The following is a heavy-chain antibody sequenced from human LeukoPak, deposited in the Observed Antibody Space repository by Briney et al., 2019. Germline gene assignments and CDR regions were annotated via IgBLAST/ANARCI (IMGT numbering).Heavy chain of an antibody. CDR1: RYTFTSYD. D-gene: IGHD3-3*01. V-gene: IGHV1-8*01. Sequence: EASVKVSCKASRYTFTSYDINWVRQATGQGLEWMGWMNPNSGNTGYAQKFQGRVTMTRNTSISTAYMELSSLRSEDTAVYYCARGLRFLEKYFDYWGQGTLVTVSS. J-gene: IGHJ4*02. CDR2: MNPNSGNT. CDR3: ARGLRFLEKYFDY.